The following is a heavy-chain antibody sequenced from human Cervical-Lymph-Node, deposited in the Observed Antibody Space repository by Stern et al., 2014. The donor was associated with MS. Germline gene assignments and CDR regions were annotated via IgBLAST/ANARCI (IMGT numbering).Heavy chain of an antibody. CDR1: GFTFSSYV. CDR3: AKDDTYCDGDCSTEYFHH. Sequence: EVHLVESGGGLVQPGGSLRLSCAASGFTFSSYVMGWVRQAPGKGLEWVSGISGSGGDTYYTDSVKGRFTISRDNSKNTLYLQMNSLRAEDTALYYCAKDDTYCDGDCSTEYFHHWGQGTQVTVSS. D-gene: IGHD2-21*02. J-gene: IGHJ1*01. CDR2: ISGSGGDT. V-gene: IGHV3-23*04.